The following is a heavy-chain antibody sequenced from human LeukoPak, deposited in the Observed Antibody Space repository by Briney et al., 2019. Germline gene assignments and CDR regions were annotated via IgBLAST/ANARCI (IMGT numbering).Heavy chain of an antibody. CDR2: MNPNSGNT. V-gene: IGHV1-8*01. Sequence: ASVKVSCKASGYTFTSYDINWVRQATGQGLEWMGWMNPNSGNTGYAQKFQGRVTMTRNTSISTAYMELSSLRSEDTAVYYCARGYWNYYDFWSGYYTGDYGIDVWGQGTTVTVSS. CDR3: ARGYWNYYDFWSGYYTGDYGIDV. J-gene: IGHJ6*02. CDR1: GYTFTSYD. D-gene: IGHD3-3*01.